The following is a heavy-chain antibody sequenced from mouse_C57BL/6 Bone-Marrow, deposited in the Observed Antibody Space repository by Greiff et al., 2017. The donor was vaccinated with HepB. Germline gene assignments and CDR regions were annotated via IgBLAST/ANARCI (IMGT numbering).Heavy chain of an antibody. CDR2: INPNNGGT. V-gene: IGHV1-26*01. CDR3: ARGYGSTQALFAY. D-gene: IGHD1-1*01. Sequence: EVQLQQSGPELVKPGASVKISCKASGYTFTDYYMNWVKQSHGKSLEWIGDINPNNGGTSYNQKFKGKATLTVDKSSSTAYMELRSLTSEDSAVYYCARGYGSTQALFAYWGQGTLVTVSA. J-gene: IGHJ3*01. CDR1: GYTFTDYY.